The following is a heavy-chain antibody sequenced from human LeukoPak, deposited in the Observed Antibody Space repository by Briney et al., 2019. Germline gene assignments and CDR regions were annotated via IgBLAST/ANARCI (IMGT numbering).Heavy chain of an antibody. Sequence: ASVKVSCKASGYTFTGYYMHWVRQAPGQGLEWMGWINPNSGGTNYAQKLQGRVTMTKDTSTSTAYMELRSLRSDDTAVYYCARLLGYCSSASCYRVEYYYYYYMDVWGKGTTVTVSS. CDR2: INPNSGGT. J-gene: IGHJ6*03. D-gene: IGHD2-2*02. CDR1: GYTFTGYY. V-gene: IGHV1-2*02. CDR3: ARLLGYCSSASCYRVEYYYYYYMDV.